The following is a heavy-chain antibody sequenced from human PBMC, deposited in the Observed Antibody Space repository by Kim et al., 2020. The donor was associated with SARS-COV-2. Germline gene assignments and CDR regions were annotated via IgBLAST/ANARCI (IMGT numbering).Heavy chain of an antibody. CDR3: AREGLNYDFWSGYGYYYYYYYMDV. CDR2: IWYDGSNK. CDR1: GFTFSSYG. D-gene: IGHD3-3*01. V-gene: IGHV3-33*01. Sequence: RTLSLTCAASGFTFSSYGMHWVRQAPGKGLEWVAVIWYDGSNKYYADSVKGRFTISRDNSKNTLYLQMNSLRAEDTAVYYCAREGLNYDFWSGYGYYYYYYYMDVWGKGTTVTVSS. J-gene: IGHJ6*03.